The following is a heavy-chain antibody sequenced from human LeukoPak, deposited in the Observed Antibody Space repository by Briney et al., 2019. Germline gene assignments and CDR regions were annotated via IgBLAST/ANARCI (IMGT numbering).Heavy chain of an antibody. CDR2: INPTGGST. CDR1: GYTFTSYY. CDR3: ARVSGYHWESFYDY. J-gene: IGHJ4*02. V-gene: IGHV1-46*01. Sequence: ASVKVSCKASGYTFTSYYIHWVRQAPGQGLEWMGLINPTGGSTSYAQKFQGRVTMTRDTSISTAYMELSRLRSDDTAVYYCARVSGYHWESFYDYWGQGTLVTVSS. D-gene: IGHD5-12*01.